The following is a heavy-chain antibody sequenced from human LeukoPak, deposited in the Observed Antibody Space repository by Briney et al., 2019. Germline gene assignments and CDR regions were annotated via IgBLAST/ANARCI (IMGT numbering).Heavy chain of an antibody. V-gene: IGHV1-2*02. CDR3: ARDYYDSSGPQTNYYGMDV. D-gene: IGHD3-22*01. CDR1: GYTFTAYY. CDR2: INPNSGGT. Sequence: ASVTVSCKASGYTFTAYYMHWVRQAPGQGLEWMGWINPNSGGTNYAQKFQGRVTMTRDTSISTAYMELSRLRSDDTAVYYCARDYYDSSGPQTNYYGMDVWGQGTTVTVSS. J-gene: IGHJ6*02.